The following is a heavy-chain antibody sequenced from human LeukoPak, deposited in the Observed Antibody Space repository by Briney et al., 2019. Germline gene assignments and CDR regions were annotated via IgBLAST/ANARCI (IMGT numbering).Heavy chain of an antibody. CDR3: ARTGYCSGGSCYGGWFDP. CDR1: GDSVSRYF. CDR2: IYYPGST. V-gene: IGHV4-59*02. Sequence: SETLSLTCTVSGDSVSRYFWNWIRQPKGKGMEWIAYIYYPGSTKYNPSLTGGDTISIDTSKNQFSLKLNSVTAADTAVYYCARTGYCSGGSCYGGWFDPWGQGTLVSASS. D-gene: IGHD2-15*01. J-gene: IGHJ5*02.